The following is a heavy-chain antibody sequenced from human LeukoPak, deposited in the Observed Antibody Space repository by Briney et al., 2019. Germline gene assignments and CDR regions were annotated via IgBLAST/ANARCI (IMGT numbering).Heavy chain of an antibody. J-gene: IGHJ4*02. CDR3: VSRRLIAAAGGPHVTGDY. CDR1: GGSISSYY. D-gene: IGHD6-13*01. Sequence: PSETLSLTCTVSGGSISSYYWSWIRQPPGKGLEWIGYIYYSGSTNYNPSLKSRVTISVDTSKNQFSLKLSSVTAADTAVYYCVSRRLIAAAGGPHVTGDYWGQGTLVTVSS. CDR2: IYYSGST. V-gene: IGHV4-59*12.